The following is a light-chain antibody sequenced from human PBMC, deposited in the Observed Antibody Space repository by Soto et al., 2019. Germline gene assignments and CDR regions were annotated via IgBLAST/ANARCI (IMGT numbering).Light chain of an antibody. Sequence: EIVMTQSPLSLPVTPGEPASISCRSSQSLLHRNGYNYLDWYLKKQGQSPQLLIYLGSNRASGVPDRFSGSGSGTDFTLKISRVAAEDVGVYYCMQALHAFTFGGGTKVEIK. V-gene: IGKV2-28*01. CDR3: MQALHAFT. J-gene: IGKJ4*01. CDR1: QSLLHRNGYNY. CDR2: LGS.